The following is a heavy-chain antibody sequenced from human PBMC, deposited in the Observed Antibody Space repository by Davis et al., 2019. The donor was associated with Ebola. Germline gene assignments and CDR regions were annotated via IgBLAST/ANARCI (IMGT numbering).Heavy chain of an antibody. D-gene: IGHD3-22*01. Sequence: PSETLSLTCAVSGYSISSGYYWGWIRQPPGKGLEWIGSIYHSGSTYYNPSLKSRVTISVETSKNQFSLKLSSVTAADTAVYYCARDSTYYYDSSGYFDAFDIWGQGTMVTVSS. CDR3: ARDSTYYYDSSGYFDAFDI. V-gene: IGHV4-38-2*01. CDR1: GYSISSGYY. CDR2: IYHSGST. J-gene: IGHJ3*02.